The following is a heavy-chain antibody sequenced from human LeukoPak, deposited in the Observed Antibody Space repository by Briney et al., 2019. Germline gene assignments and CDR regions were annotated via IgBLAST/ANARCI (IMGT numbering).Heavy chain of an antibody. CDR3: ARVRGRYILYYFHY. Sequence: GASVKVSCKASGYTFTGYYIHWVRQAPGQGLEWMGWINPNSGGTNYAQKFQGRVTMTRDTSISTAYMELSRLRSDDTAVYYCARVRGRYILYYFHYWGQGTLVTVSS. J-gene: IGHJ4*02. V-gene: IGHV1-2*02. CDR2: INPNSGGT. D-gene: IGHD3-16*01. CDR1: GYTFTGYY.